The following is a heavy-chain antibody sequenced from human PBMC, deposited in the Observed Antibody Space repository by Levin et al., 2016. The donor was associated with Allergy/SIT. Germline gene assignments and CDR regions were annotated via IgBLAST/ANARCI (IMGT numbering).Heavy chain of an antibody. V-gene: IGHV1-69*02. CDR1: GGIFRGLH. Sequence: VKVSCKASGGIFRGLHFSWVRQAPGQRLEWMGRVIPSFRVTNYAQKFQGRITISADSSTATVYMEVFSLRSEDTAVYYCASGAAAGPVITESYFDDWGQGTLVTVSS. CDR2: VIPSFRVT. J-gene: IGHJ4*02. D-gene: IGHD2-15*01. CDR3: ASGAAAGPVITESYFDD.